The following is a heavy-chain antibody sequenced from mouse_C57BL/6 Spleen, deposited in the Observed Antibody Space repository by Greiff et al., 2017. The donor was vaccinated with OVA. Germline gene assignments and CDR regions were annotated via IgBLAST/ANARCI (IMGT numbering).Heavy chain of an antibody. CDR3: ASQTGTRWYFGY. V-gene: IGHV1-72*01. CDR1: GYTFTSYW. CDR2: IDPNSGGT. Sequence: QVQLKQPGAELVKPGASVKLSCKASGYTFTSYWMHWVKQRPGRGLEWIGRIDPNSGGTKYNEKFKSKATLTVDKPSSTAYMQLSSLTSEDSAVYYCASQTGTRWYFGYWGQGTTLTVSS. D-gene: IGHD4-1*01. J-gene: IGHJ2*01.